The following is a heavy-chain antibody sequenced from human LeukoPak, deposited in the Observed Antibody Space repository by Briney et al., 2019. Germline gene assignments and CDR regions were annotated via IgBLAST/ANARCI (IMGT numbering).Heavy chain of an antibody. J-gene: IGHJ5*02. CDR1: GFTFSDYY. D-gene: IGHD3-3*01. CDR3: ARDVGDKNSITIFGVVITGWFDP. V-gene: IGHV3-11*01. Sequence: PGGSLRLSCAASGFTFSDYYMSWIRQAPGKGLEWVSYISSSGSTIYYADSVKGRFTISRDNAKNSLYLQMNSLRAEDTAVYYCARDVGDKNSITIFGVVITGWFDPWGQGTLVTVPS. CDR2: ISSSGSTI.